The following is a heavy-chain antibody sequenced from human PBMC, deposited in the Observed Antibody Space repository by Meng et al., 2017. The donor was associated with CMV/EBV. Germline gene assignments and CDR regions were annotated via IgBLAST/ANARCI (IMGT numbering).Heavy chain of an antibody. CDR3: ARIPGVYDFWSGPQGGWFDP. CDR2: IIPIFGTA. CDR1: GGTFSSYA. D-gene: IGHD3-3*01. V-gene: IGHV1-69*05. J-gene: IGHJ5*02. Sequence: SVKVSCKASGGTFSSYAISWVRQAPGQGLEWMGGIIPIFGTANYAQKFQGRVTITTDESTSTAYMELSSLGSEDTAVYYCARIPGVYDFWSGPQGGWFDPWGQGTLVTVSS.